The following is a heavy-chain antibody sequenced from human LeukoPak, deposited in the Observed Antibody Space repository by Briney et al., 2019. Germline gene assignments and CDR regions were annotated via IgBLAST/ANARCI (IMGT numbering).Heavy chain of an antibody. Sequence: QPGGSLRPSCAASGFTFSNYWMQWVRQAPGKGLVWVSRINSDGSTTGYADSVKGRFTISRDNAKNTLYLQMNSLRAEDTAVYFCAREQSGAMSYWGQGTLVTVSS. D-gene: IGHD2-2*01. CDR2: INSDGSTT. V-gene: IGHV3-74*01. CDR3: AREQSGAMSY. J-gene: IGHJ4*02. CDR1: GFTFSNYW.